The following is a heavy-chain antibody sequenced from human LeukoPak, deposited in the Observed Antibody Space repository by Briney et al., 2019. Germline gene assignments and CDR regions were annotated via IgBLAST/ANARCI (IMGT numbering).Heavy chain of an antibody. Sequence: PGRSLRLSCAASGFTFSSYAMHWVRQAPGKGLEWVAVISYDVSNKYYADSVKGRFTISRDNSKNTLYLQMNSLRAEDTAVYYCAREAGIAAAGPLFDYWGQGTLVTVSS. J-gene: IGHJ4*02. CDR2: ISYDVSNK. V-gene: IGHV3-30*04. D-gene: IGHD6-13*01. CDR1: GFTFSSYA. CDR3: AREAGIAAAGPLFDY.